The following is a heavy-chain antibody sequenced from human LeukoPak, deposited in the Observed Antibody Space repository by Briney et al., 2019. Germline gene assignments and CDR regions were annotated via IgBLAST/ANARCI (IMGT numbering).Heavy chain of an antibody. CDR2: ISSSGSTI. Sequence: GGSLRLSCAASGFTFSSYEMNWVRQAPGKGLEWVSYISSSGSTIYYADSVKGRFTISRDNAKNSLYLQMNNLRAEDTAVYYCARDWRDSSGKFPNDAFDIWGQGTMVTVSS. J-gene: IGHJ3*02. D-gene: IGHD3-22*01. CDR1: GFTFSSYE. V-gene: IGHV3-48*03. CDR3: ARDWRDSSGKFPNDAFDI.